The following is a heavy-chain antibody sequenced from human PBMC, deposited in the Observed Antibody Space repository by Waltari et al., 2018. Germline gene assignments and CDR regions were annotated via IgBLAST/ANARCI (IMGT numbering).Heavy chain of an antibody. V-gene: IGHV2-5*01. CDR1: GFSLSTSGVG. J-gene: IGHJ4*02. Sequence: QITLKESGPTLVKPTQTLTLTCTFSGFSLSTSGVGVGWIRQPPGKALEWPALIYWNDDKRYSPSLKSRLTITKDTSKNQVVLTMTNMDPVDTATYYCARYYYDSSGYYSLGYWGQGTLVTVSS. CDR3: ARYYYDSSGYYSLGY. D-gene: IGHD3-22*01. CDR2: IYWNDDK.